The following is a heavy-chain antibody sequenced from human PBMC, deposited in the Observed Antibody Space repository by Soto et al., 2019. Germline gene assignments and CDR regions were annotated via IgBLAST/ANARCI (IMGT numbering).Heavy chain of an antibody. J-gene: IGHJ4*02. CDR2: INYSGNT. CDR1: GGSISSSNYY. CDR3: ARDTYLDY. Sequence: SETLSLTCTVSGGSISSSNYYWGWSRQPPGKGLEWIGTINYSGNTRYNPSLRSRVTISVDTSKNQFSLKLNSVTAADTAVYYCARDTYLDYWGQGAPVTVSS. V-gene: IGHV4-39*01.